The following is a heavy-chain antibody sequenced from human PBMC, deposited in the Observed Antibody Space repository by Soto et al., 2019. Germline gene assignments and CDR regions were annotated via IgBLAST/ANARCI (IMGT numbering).Heavy chain of an antibody. CDR2: ISSSRSYI. CDR3: ARGAVAGEYYFDY. CDR1: GFTFSSYS. D-gene: IGHD6-19*01. V-gene: IGHV3-21*01. Sequence: EVQLVESGGGLVKPGGSLRLSCAASGFTFSSYSMNWVRQAPGKGLEWVSSISSSRSYIYYADSLKGRITISRANAKNSLYLQMNSLRAEDTAVYYCARGAVAGEYYFDYWGRGTLVTVSS. J-gene: IGHJ4*02.